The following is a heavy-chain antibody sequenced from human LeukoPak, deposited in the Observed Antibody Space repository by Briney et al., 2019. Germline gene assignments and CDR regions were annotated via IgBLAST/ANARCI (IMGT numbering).Heavy chain of an antibody. J-gene: IGHJ3*02. D-gene: IGHD3-3*01. CDR1: GFTFSTYA. Sequence: GGSLRLSCAASGFTFSTYAMSWVRQAPGKGLEWVSAISGSGGSTYYADSVKGRFTISRDNSKNTLYLQMNSLRAEDTAVYYCAKDWLSTIFGVVDAFDIWGQGTMVTVSS. CDR3: AKDWLSTIFGVVDAFDI. CDR2: ISGSGGST. V-gene: IGHV3-23*01.